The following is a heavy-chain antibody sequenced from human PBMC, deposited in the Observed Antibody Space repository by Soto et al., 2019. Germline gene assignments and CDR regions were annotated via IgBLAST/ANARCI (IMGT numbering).Heavy chain of an antibody. Sequence: ASVKVSCKASGYTFTSYAMHWVRQAPGQRLEWMGWINAGNGNTKYAQKFQGRVTITRDTSTSTAYMELSSLRSEDTAVYYCARVYCSGGSCYGIDYWGQGTLVTVSS. CDR3: ARVYCSGGSCYGIDY. D-gene: IGHD2-15*01. J-gene: IGHJ4*02. CDR2: INAGNGNT. V-gene: IGHV1-3*01. CDR1: GYTFTSYA.